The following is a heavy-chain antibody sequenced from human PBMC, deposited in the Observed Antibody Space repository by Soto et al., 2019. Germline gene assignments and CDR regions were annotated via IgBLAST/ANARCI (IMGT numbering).Heavy chain of an antibody. V-gene: IGHV3-7*01. J-gene: IGHJ6*02. CDR1: GFTFSSYW. CDR2: IKQDGSEK. CDR3: ARDFYGSGGYYTNQQHYYGMDV. Sequence: GSLRLSCAASGFTFSSYWMSWVRQAPGKGLEWVANIKQDGSEKYYVDSVKGRFTISRDNAKNSLYLQMNSLRVEDTAVYYCARDFYGSGGYYTNQQHYYGMDVWGQGTTVTVSS. D-gene: IGHD3-10*01.